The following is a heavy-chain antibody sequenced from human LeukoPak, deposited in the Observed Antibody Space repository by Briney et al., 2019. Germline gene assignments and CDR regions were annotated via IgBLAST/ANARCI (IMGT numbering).Heavy chain of an antibody. V-gene: IGHV5-51*01. CDR3: ARQLRGYTLGY. J-gene: IGHJ4*02. CDR1: GYSFTSYW. CDR2: IYPGDSGT. Sequence: GESLKISCKGSGYSFTSYWIGWVRQMPGKGLEWIGIIYPGDSGTRYSPSFQGQVTISADKSIGTAYLQWSSLKASDTAMYYCARQLRGYTLGYWGQGTLVTVSS. D-gene: IGHD6-13*01.